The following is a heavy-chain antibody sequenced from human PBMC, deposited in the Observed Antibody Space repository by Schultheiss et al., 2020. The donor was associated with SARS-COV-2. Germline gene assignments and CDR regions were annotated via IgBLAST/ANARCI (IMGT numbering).Heavy chain of an antibody. Sequence: GESLKISCKASGYTFTSYGISWVRQAPGQGLEWMGWISAYNGNTNYAQKLQGRVTITADESTSTAYMELSSLRSEDTAVYYCARARISGSYNRWFDPWGQGTLVTVSS. J-gene: IGHJ5*02. CDR3: ARARISGSYNRWFDP. CDR1: GYTFTSYG. V-gene: IGHV1-18*01. CDR2: ISAYNGNT. D-gene: IGHD1-26*01.